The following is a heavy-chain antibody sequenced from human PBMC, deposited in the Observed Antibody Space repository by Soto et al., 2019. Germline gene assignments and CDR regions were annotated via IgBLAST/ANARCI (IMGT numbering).Heavy chain of an antibody. J-gene: IGHJ6*02. CDR1: GFTFSSYA. Sequence: PGGSLRLSCAASGFTFSSYAMSWVRQAPGKGLEWVSAISGSGGSTYYADSVKGRFTISRDNSKNTLYLQMNSLRAEDTAVYYCAKTGYYDFWSGHYGMDVWGQGTTVTV. V-gene: IGHV3-23*01. D-gene: IGHD3-3*01. CDR3: AKTGYYDFWSGHYGMDV. CDR2: ISGSGGST.